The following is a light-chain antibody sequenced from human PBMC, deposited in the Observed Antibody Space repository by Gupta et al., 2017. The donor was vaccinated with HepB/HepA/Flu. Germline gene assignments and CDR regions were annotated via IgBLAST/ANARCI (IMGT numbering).Light chain of an antibody. CDR1: SSNIGAYYD. V-gene: IGLV1-40*01. J-gene: IGLJ3*02. Sequence: SVLTQPPSVSGAPGQRITISCTGNSSNIGAYYDVHWYQQIPGNAPKLVINGNTNRSSGVSDRFSAARSGTSAFLAITGLQTEDEAYYYCQTVDRSLSGAVFGGGTKVTVL. CDR3: QTVDRSLSGAV. CDR2: GNT.